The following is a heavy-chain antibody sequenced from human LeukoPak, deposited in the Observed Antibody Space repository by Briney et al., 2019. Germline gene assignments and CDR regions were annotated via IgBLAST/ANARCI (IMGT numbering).Heavy chain of an antibody. V-gene: IGHV4-59*01. CDR3: ARAASKQTTNWFDP. Sequence: PSETLSLTCTVSGGSISSYYWSWIRQPPGKGLEWIGYIYYSGSTNYNPSLKSRVTISVDTSKNQFSLKLSSVTAADTAVYYCARAASKQTTNWFDPWGQGTLVTVSS. J-gene: IGHJ5*02. D-gene: IGHD4-11*01. CDR1: GGSISSYY. CDR2: IYYSGST.